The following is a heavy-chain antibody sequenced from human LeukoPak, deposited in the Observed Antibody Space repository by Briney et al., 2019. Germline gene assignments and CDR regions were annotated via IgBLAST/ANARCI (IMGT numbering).Heavy chain of an antibody. CDR3: ATRPAWFGETEVFDY. D-gene: IGHD3-10*01. CDR1: GYTFTSYY. Sequence: ASVKVSCKASGYTFTSYYMHWVRQAPGQGLEWMGIINPSGGSTSYAQKFQGRVTMTRDTSTSTVYMELSSLRSEDTAVYYCATRPAWFGETEVFDYWGQGTLVTVSS. V-gene: IGHV1-46*01. J-gene: IGHJ4*02. CDR2: INPSGGST.